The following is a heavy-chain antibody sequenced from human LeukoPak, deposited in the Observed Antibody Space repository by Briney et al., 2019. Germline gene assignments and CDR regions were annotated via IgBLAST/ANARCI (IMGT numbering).Heavy chain of an antibody. Sequence: SETLSLTCAVYGGSFSGYYWSWIRQPPGKGLEWIGEINHSGSTNYNPSLKSRVTISVDTSKNQFSLKLSSVTAADTAVYYCARDAYDSSGYLYMDVWGKGTTVTVSS. CDR1: GGSFSGYY. V-gene: IGHV4-34*01. CDR3: ARDAYDSSGYLYMDV. CDR2: INHSGST. D-gene: IGHD3-22*01. J-gene: IGHJ6*03.